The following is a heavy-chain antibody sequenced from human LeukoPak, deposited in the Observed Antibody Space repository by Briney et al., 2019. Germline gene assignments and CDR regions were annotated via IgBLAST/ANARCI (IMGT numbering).Heavy chain of an antibody. CDR3: ARLGFPNWFDP. V-gene: IGHV4-34*01. J-gene: IGHJ5*02. CDR1: VGSFSGYY. D-gene: IGHD2-15*01. CDR2: INHSGRT. Sequence: SETLSLTCAVYVGSFSGYYWTWIRQPPGKGLEWIGEINHSGRTNYHPSLKSRVTISVDTSKNQFSLKLSSVTAADTAVYYCARLGFPNWFDPWGQGTLVTVSS.